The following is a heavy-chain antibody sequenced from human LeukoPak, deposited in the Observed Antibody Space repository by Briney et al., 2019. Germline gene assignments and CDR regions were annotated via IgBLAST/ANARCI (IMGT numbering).Heavy chain of an antibody. CDR2: INHSGST. CDR1: GGSFSGYY. D-gene: IGHD6-6*01. CDR3: ARARRGSTSSPFRSSIAARNYFDY. J-gene: IGHJ4*02. V-gene: IGHV4-34*01. Sequence: PWETLSLTCAVYGGSFSGYYWSWIRQPPGKGLEWIGEINHSGSTNYNPSLKSRVTISVDTSKNQFSLKLSSVTAADTAVYYCARARRGSTSSPFRSSIAARNYFDYWGQGTLVTVSS.